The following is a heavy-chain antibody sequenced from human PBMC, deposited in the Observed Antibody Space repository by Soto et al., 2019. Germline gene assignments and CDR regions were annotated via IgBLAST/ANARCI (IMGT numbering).Heavy chain of an antibody. CDR1: GGLFSSYP. Sequence: ASVKVSCKASGGLFSSYPISWVRQVPGQGLEWMGGIIPVFQTAYYTQRFQGRVTITADESTDTAYMELSSLRSEDTAIYYCARGGSGYTWFNEFWGQGTLVTVSS. J-gene: IGHJ4*02. CDR3: ARGGSGYTWFNEF. V-gene: IGHV1-69*13. CDR2: IIPVFQTA. D-gene: IGHD3-22*01.